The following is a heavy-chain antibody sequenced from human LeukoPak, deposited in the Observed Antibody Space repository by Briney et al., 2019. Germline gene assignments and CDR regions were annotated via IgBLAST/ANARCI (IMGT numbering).Heavy chain of an antibody. D-gene: IGHD2-2*01. CDR1: GFTFSNSW. Sequence: GGSLRLSCAASGFTFSNSWMHWVRQASGKGLVWVSRINPDGSNTLYADSVKGRFTISRDNAKNTVYLQMTSLGAEDTAVYYCALRASGTSGFDYWGQGTLVTVSS. CDR2: INPDGSNT. V-gene: IGHV3-74*01. J-gene: IGHJ4*02. CDR3: ALRASGTSGFDY.